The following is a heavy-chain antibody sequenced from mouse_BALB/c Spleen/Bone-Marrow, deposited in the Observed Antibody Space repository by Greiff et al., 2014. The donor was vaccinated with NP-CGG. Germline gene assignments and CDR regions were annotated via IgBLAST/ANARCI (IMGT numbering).Heavy chain of an antibody. CDR3: ARGLRDWYFDV. V-gene: IGHV1-4*01. CDR2: INPNTDYT. CDR1: GYTFTTYW. Sequence: QVQLQQSGPELATPGASVNMSCKASGYTFTTYWMHWIKQRPGQGLEWIGSINPNTDYTDYNLKFKDKATLTADKSSITAYMQLSSLTSEDSAVYYCARGLRDWYFDVWGAGTTVTVSS. J-gene: IGHJ1*01. D-gene: IGHD2-4*01.